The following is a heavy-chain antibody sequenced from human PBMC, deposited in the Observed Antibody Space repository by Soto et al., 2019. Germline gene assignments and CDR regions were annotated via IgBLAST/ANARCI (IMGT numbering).Heavy chain of an antibody. D-gene: IGHD5-18*01. CDR1: GFTFSSYA. J-gene: IGHJ6*02. CDR2: ISGSGGST. Sequence: PGGSLRLSCAASGFTFSSYAMSWVRQAPGKGLEWVSAISGSGGSTYYADSVKGRFTISRDNSKNTLYLQMNSLRAEDTAVYYCARDLDTAMVTDYYYGMDVWGQGTTVTVSS. V-gene: IGHV3-23*01. CDR3: ARDLDTAMVTDYYYGMDV.